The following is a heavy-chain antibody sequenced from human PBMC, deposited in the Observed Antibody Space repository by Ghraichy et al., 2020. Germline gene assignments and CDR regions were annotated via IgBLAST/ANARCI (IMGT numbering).Heavy chain of an antibody. D-gene: IGHD4-17*01. Sequence: SVKVSCKASGGTFSSYAISWVRQAPGQGLEWMGRIIPILGIANYAQKFQGRVTITADKSTSTAYMELSSLRSEDTAVYYCARDRWDYGALDYWGQGTLVTVSS. CDR3: ARDRWDYGALDY. CDR1: GGTFSSYA. CDR2: IIPILGIA. J-gene: IGHJ4*02. V-gene: IGHV1-69*04.